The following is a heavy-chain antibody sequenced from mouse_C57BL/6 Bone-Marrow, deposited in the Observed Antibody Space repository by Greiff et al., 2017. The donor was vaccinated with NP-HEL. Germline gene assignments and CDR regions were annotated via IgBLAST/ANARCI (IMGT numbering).Heavy chain of an antibody. CDR3: ARGDYGSTLAWFAY. J-gene: IGHJ3*01. CDR2: IDPNSGGT. V-gene: IGHV1-72*01. Sequence: VQLQQPGAELVKPGASVKLSCKASGYTFTSYWMHWVKQRPGRGLEWIGRIDPNSGGTKYNEKFKSKATLTVDKPSSTAYMQLSSLTSEDSAVDYCARGDYGSTLAWFAYWGQGTLVTVSA. CDR1: GYTFTSYW. D-gene: IGHD1-1*01.